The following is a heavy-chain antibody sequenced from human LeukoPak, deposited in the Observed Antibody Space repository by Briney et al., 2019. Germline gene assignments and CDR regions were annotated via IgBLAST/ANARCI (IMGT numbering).Heavy chain of an antibody. D-gene: IGHD3-10*01. CDR1: GYTFTSYG. J-gene: IGHJ5*02. V-gene: IGHV1-18*01. CDR3: ARAPGYYGSGSYYIGWFDP. Sequence: ASVKVSCKASGYTFTSYGISWVRQAPGQGLEWMGWISAYNGNTNYAQKLQGRVTMTTDTSTSTAYMELRSLRSDDTAVYYCARAPGYYGSGSYYIGWFDPWGQGTLVTVSS. CDR2: ISAYNGNT.